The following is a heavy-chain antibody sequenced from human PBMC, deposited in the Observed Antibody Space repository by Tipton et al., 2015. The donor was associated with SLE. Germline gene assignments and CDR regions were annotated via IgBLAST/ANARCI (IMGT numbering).Heavy chain of an antibody. J-gene: IGHJ4*02. CDR3: ARDDEYQPFDY. D-gene: IGHD2-2*01. CDR2: IYYSGST. Sequence: TLSLTCTVSGGSISSSSYYWGWIRQPPGKGLEWIGSIYYSGSTYYNPSLKSRVTISVDTSKNQFSLKLSSVTAADTAVYYCARDDEYQPFDYWGQGTLVTVSS. V-gene: IGHV4-39*07. CDR1: GGSISSSSYY.